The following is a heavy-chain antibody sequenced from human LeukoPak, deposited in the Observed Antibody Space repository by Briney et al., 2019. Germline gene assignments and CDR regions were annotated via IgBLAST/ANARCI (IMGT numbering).Heavy chain of an antibody. D-gene: IGHD3-10*01. Sequence: PGGSLRLSCAASGFTFSSYGMLWVRQAPGKGLEWVAFIRYDGSNKYYADSVKGRFTISRDNSKNTLYLQMNSLRAEDTAVYYCARDYYGAGSYYQPFDYWGQGTSVTVSS. V-gene: IGHV3-30*02. CDR2: IRYDGSNK. CDR1: GFTFSSYG. CDR3: ARDYYGAGSYYQPFDY. J-gene: IGHJ4*02.